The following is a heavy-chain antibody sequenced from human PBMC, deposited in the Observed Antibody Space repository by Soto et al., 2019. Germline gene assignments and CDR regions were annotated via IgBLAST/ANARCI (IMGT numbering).Heavy chain of an antibody. D-gene: IGHD5-12*01. CDR2: INPSGGSA. CDR3: ARDPERKDGYNGWFDP. CDR1: GYTFTSYY. V-gene: IGHV1-46*01. Sequence: QVQLVQSGAEVKKPGASVKVSCKASGYTFTSYYMHWVRQAPGQGLEWMGIINPSGGSASYAQNFQGRVTMIRDTSTSTVYMELSSLRSEDTAVYYCARDPERKDGYNGWFDPWGQGTLVTVSS. J-gene: IGHJ5*02.